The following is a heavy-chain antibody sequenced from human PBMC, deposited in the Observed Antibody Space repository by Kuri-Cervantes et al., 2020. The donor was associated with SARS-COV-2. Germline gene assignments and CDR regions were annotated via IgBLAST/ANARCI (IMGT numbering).Heavy chain of an antibody. CDR2: ISSNGGST. J-gene: IGHJ4*02. Sequence: GESLKISCAASGFTFSSYAMHWVRQAPGKGLEYVSAISSNGGSTYYANSVKGRFTISRDNSKNTLYLQMNSLRAEDTAVYYCAKGLLSSSSVYWGQGTLVTVSS. V-gene: IGHV3-64*01. CDR1: GFTFSSYA. CDR3: AKGLLSSSSVY. D-gene: IGHD6-6*01.